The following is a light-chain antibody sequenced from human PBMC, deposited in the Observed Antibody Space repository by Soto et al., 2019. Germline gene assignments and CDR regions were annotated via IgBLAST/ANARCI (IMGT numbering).Light chain of an antibody. V-gene: IGKV3-20*01. Sequence: ESVLTQSPGTLSLSPGERATLSCRASQSVSSNSLAWYQQKPGQAPRLFIYGASSRATGTPDRFSGSGSGTDFTLTISRLEPEDFAVYYCQQFGGSPPSWTFGQGTKVEI. CDR1: QSVSSNS. CDR2: GAS. CDR3: QQFGGSPPSWT. J-gene: IGKJ1*01.